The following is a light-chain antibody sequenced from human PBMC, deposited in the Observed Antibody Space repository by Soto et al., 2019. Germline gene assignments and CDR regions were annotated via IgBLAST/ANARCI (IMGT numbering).Light chain of an antibody. CDR2: DAS. Sequence: EIVLTQSPATLSLSPGERATLSCRASQSVISYLAWYQQKPGQAPRLLIYDASNRATGIPARYSGSGSGTDFTLTISSLEPEDFAVYYCQQRSNWPSITFGQGTRLEIK. CDR3: QQRSNWPSIT. J-gene: IGKJ5*01. V-gene: IGKV3-11*01. CDR1: QSVISY.